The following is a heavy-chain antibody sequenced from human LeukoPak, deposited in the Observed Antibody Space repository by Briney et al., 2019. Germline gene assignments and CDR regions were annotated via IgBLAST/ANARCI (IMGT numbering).Heavy chain of an antibody. D-gene: IGHD1-26*01. CDR1: GITFSSYA. CDR3: ANSLVGATRGY. V-gene: IGHV3-23*01. J-gene: IGHJ4*02. CDR2: ISGSSGSGRT. Sequence: GGSLRLPCVASGITFSSYAMSWVRQAPGKGLEWVSGISGSSGSGRTHYIDSVKGRFIISRDNSKNTLYLQMNSLRAEDTAVYYCANSLVGATRGYWGQGTLVTVSS.